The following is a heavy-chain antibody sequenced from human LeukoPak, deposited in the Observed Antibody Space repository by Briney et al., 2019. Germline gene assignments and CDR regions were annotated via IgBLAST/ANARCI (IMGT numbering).Heavy chain of an antibody. J-gene: IGHJ4*02. CDR3: ARDRRLYVGGGSCYSDY. D-gene: IGHD2-15*01. Sequence: KPGGSLRLSCAASGFTFSSYSMNWVRQAPGKGLEWVSSISSSSSYIYYADSVKGRFTISRDNAKNSLYLQMNSLRAEDTAVYYCARDRRLYVGGGSCYSDYWGQGTLVTVSS. V-gene: IGHV3-21*01. CDR2: ISSSSSYI. CDR1: GFTFSSYS.